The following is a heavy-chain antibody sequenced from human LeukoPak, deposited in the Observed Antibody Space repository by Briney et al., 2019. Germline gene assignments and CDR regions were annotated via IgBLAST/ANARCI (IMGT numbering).Heavy chain of an antibody. CDR2: IYSSGST. D-gene: IGHD2-21*01. CDR1: GDSISSHEYY. CDR3: ARGVVVVVGVRRDAFDI. J-gene: IGHJ3*02. Sequence: SETLSLTCTVSGDSISSHEYYWNWLRQHPGKGLEWIGFIYSSGSTNYNPSLKSRVTMSVDTSKSQFSLNLTSVTAADTAVYYCARGVVVVVGVRRDAFDIWGQGTMVTVSS. V-gene: IGHV4-31*03.